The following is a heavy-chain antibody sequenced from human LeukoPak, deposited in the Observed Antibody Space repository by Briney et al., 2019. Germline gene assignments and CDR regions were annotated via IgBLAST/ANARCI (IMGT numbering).Heavy chain of an antibody. CDR1: GGSISSYY. J-gene: IGHJ4*02. CDR3: ARSNEQWLIEYYFDY. CDR2: IYYSGST. V-gene: IGHV4-59*01. Sequence: SETLSLTCTVSGGSISSYYWSWIRQPPGKGLEWIGYIYYSGSTNYNPSLKSRVTISVDTSKNQFYLKLSSVTAADTAVYYCARSNEQWLIEYYFDYWGQGTLVTVSS. D-gene: IGHD6-19*01.